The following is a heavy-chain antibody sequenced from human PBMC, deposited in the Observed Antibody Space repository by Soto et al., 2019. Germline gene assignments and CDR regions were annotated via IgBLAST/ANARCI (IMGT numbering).Heavy chain of an antibody. CDR3: AKASPHVSGYLPFDY. J-gene: IGHJ4*02. V-gene: IGHV3-23*01. CDR1: GFTFSSYA. CDR2: ISGSGGST. Sequence: GGSLRLSCAAPGFTFSSYAMSWVRQAPGKGLEWVSAISGSGGSTYYADSVKGRFTISRDNSKNTLYLQMNSLRAEDTAVYYCAKASPHVSGYLPFDYWGQGTLVTVSS. D-gene: IGHD3-22*01.